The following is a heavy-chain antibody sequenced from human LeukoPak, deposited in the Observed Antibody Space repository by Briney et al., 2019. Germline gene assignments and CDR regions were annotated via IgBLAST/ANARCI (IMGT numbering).Heavy chain of an antibody. V-gene: IGHV3-23*01. D-gene: IGHD3-22*01. J-gene: IGHJ4*02. CDR3: AKENSSGYYYFDY. CDR2: ISGGGGST. CDR1: GFSFNRYA. Sequence: AGGSLRLSCAASGFSFNRYAMTWVRQAAGKGLEWVSIISGGGGSTFYADSVKGRYTISRDHSKSTLYLQMNRLRAEDTAIYYCAKENSSGYYYFDYWGQGTLVTVSS.